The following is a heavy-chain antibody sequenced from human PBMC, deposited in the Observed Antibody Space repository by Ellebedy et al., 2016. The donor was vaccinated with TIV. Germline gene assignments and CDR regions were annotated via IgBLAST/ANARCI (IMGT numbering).Heavy chain of an antibody. D-gene: IGHD2-2*03. CDR1: GGSISSSSYY. Sequence: SETLSLXXTVSGGSISSSSYYWGWVRQPPGKGLEWIGSTYYSGSTHYNPSLRSRVAISVDTSKNQFFLKLTSLTAANTAVYYCARLAIAVTNPQADSWGQGTLVTVSS. V-gene: IGHV4-39*01. J-gene: IGHJ4*02. CDR2: TYYSGST. CDR3: ARLAIAVTNPQADS.